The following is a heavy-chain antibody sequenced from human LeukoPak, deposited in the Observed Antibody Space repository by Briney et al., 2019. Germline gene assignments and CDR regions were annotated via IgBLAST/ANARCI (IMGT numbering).Heavy chain of an antibody. CDR2: INHSGST. CDR1: GGSFSGYY. V-gene: IGHV4-34*01. J-gene: IGHJ4*02. Sequence: SETLSLTCAVYGGSFSGYYWSWIRQPPGKGLEWIGEINHSGSTNYNPSLKSRVTISVDTSKNQFSLKLSSVTAADTAVYYCARVHRRDGYNYVKYWGQGTLVTVSS. D-gene: IGHD5-24*01. CDR3: ARVHRRDGYNYVKY.